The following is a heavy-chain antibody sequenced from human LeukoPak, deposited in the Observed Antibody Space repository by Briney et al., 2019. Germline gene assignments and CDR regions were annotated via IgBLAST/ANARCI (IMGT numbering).Heavy chain of an antibody. D-gene: IGHD3-22*01. Sequence: ASVKVSCKASGYTFTSYYMHWVRQAPGQGLEWMGIINPSGGSTSYAQKFQGRVTMTTDTSASTVYMELSSLRSEGTAVYYCARGAYYYDSSGYSAHYWGQGTLVTVSS. V-gene: IGHV1-46*01. CDR1: GYTFTSYY. CDR3: ARGAYYYDSSGYSAHY. CDR2: INPSGGST. J-gene: IGHJ4*02.